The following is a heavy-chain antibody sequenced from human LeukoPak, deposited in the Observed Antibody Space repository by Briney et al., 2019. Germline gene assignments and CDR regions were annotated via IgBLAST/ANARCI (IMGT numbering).Heavy chain of an antibody. Sequence: SGPTLVKPTQTLTLTCTFSGFSLSTSGVGVGWIRQPPGKALEWPALVYGDDDKRYSPSLKSRLTITKDTSKNQVVLTMTNMDPVDTATYYCVHSPDGYKPDYWGQGTLVTVSS. V-gene: IGHV2-5*02. J-gene: IGHJ4*02. CDR2: VYGDDDK. D-gene: IGHD5-24*01. CDR3: VHSPDGYKPDY. CDR1: GFSLSTSGVG.